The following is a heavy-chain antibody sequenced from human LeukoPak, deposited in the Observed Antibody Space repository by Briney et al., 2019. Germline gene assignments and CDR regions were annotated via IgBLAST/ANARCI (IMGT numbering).Heavy chain of an antibody. CDR3: AREGGGGYSGYDYHDY. D-gene: IGHD5-12*01. J-gene: IGHJ4*02. CDR2: INPNSGGT. CDR1: GYTFTGYY. Sequence: GASVKVSCKASGYTFTGYYMHWVRQAPGQGLEWMGWINPNSGGTNYAQKFQGRVTMTRDTSISTAYMELSRLRSDDTAVYYCAREGGGGYSGYDYHDYWGQGTLVTVSS. V-gene: IGHV1-2*02.